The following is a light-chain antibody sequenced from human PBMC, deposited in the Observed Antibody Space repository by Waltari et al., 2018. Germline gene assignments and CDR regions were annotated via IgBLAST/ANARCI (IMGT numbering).Light chain of an antibody. CDR1: ELPRKY. CDR2: EDT. V-gene: IGLV3-10*01. J-gene: IGLJ1*01. Sequence: YELTQPPSVSVSPGQTARITCSGHELPRKYAYWFQQKSGQAPLLVMYEDTKRPSGIPGRFSGSSSGTVATVTISGAQVDDEADYYCYSSDSTGLRVFGGGTTVVVL. CDR3: YSSDSTGLRV.